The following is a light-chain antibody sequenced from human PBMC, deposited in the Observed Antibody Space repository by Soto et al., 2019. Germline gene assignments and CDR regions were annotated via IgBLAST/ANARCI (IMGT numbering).Light chain of an antibody. J-gene: IGKJ1*01. CDR1: QSVSSN. Sequence: EIVMTQSPATLSVSPGERATLSCRASQSVSSNLAWYQQKPGQAPRLLIYGASTRATGIPARFSGSGSGTEFTLIISSLQSEDFAVYYCQQYNNWPPTFGQGTKVEIK. CDR3: QQYNNWPPT. V-gene: IGKV3-15*01. CDR2: GAS.